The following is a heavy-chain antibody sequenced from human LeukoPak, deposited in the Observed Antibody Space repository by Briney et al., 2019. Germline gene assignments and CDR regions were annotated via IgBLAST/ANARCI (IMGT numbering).Heavy chain of an antibody. CDR2: INPSGGST. CDR3: APLWFGELLDFQH. V-gene: IGHV1-46*01. CDR1: GYTFTIYY. D-gene: IGHD3-10*01. Sequence: ASVKVSCKASGYTFTIYYIHWVRQAPGQGLEWMGIINPSGGSTNYAQKFQGRVTMTRDTSTSTVYMELSSLRSEDTAVYYCAPLWFGELLDFQHWGQGTLVTVSS. J-gene: IGHJ1*01.